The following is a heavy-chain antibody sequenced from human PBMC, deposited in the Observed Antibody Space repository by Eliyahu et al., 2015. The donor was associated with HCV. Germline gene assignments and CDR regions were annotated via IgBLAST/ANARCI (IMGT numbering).Heavy chain of an antibody. D-gene: IGHD2-15*01. CDR2: TYFRSKWYY. Sequence: QVQLQQSGPGLVNPSQTLSLTCXIXGDSVSSNSVAWNWIRQSPSRGLEVPGRTYFRSKWYYDYAVSVRSRITINPDTSKNQFSLQLNSVTPEDTAVYYCARGTYCSYATCYPDVWGEGTTVTVSS. V-gene: IGHV6-1*01. CDR3: ARGTYCSYATCYPDV. CDR1: GDSVSSNSVA. J-gene: IGHJ6*04.